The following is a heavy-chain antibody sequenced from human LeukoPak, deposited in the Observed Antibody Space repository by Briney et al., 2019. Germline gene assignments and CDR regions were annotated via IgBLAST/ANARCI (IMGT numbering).Heavy chain of an antibody. Sequence: GGSLRLSCAASGFTFSSYSMNWVLQAPGKGLEWVSYVSSGSNTIYYADSVKGRFTISRDNAKNSLYLQMNSLRDDDTAVYFCARDHGLAAAGTLDYWGQGTLVTVSS. J-gene: IGHJ4*02. CDR1: GFTFSSYS. CDR3: ARDHGLAAAGTLDY. V-gene: IGHV3-48*02. CDR2: VSSGSNTI. D-gene: IGHD6-13*01.